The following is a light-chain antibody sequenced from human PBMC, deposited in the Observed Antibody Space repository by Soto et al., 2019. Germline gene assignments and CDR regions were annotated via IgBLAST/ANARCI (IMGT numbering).Light chain of an antibody. J-gene: IGLJ1*01. Sequence: QSALTQPASVSGSPGQSITISCTGTSSDIGAYNYVSWYQQYPGKAPKLMIYGATNRPSGVSNRFSGSKTGNTASLTISGLQAEDEADYYCFSHRSGDSHVFGTGTKVTVL. CDR3: FSHRSGDSHV. V-gene: IGLV2-14*01. CDR1: SSDIGAYNY. CDR2: GAT.